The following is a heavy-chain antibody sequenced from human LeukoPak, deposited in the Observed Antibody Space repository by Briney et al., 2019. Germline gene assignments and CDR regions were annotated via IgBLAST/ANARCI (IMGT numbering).Heavy chain of an antibody. V-gene: IGHV4-38-2*01. D-gene: IGHD3-22*01. CDR3: ARLNYYDSSGYYYLDY. J-gene: IGHJ4*02. Sequence: SETLSLTCAVSGYSISSGYYWGWIRQPPGKGLEWIGSIYHSGSAYYNPSLKSRVTISVDTSKNQFSLKLSSVTAADTAVYYCARLNYYDSSGYYYLDYWGQGTLVTVPS. CDR2: IYHSGSA. CDR1: GYSISSGYY.